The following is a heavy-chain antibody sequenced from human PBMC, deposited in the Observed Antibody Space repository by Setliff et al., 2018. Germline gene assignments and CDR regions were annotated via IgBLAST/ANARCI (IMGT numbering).Heavy chain of an antibody. D-gene: IGHD3-22*01. CDR1: GFTFSGYS. Sequence: GGSLRLSCAASGFTFSGYSMNWVRQTPGKGLEWVSSISPSSSDMYYADSVKGRFTISRDNAKSSLYLQMNSLRAEDTAVYYCARRYSSGYYHEDYFDYWGQGTLVTVPQ. CDR3: ARRYSSGYYHEDYFDY. V-gene: IGHV3-21*01. CDR2: ISPSSSDM. J-gene: IGHJ4*02.